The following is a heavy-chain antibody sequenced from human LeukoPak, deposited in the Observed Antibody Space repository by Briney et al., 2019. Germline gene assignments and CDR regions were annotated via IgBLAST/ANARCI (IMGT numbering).Heavy chain of an antibody. CDR2: IKQDGSEE. CDR1: GFTFSSYW. CDR3: ARGSSAGASLRHDY. Sequence: GGSLRLSCAASGFTFSSYWMSWVRQAPGKGLEWVANIKQDGSEENFVDSVKGRLTISRDNAKKSLYLQMNSLGAEDTAVYYCARGSSAGASLRHDYWGQGTLVTVSS. J-gene: IGHJ4*02. V-gene: IGHV3-7*01. D-gene: IGHD1-26*01.